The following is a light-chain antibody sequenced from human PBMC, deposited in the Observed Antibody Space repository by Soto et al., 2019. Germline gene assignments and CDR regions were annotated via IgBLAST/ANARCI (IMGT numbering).Light chain of an antibody. J-gene: IGLJ3*02. Sequence: VLTQAPSVSGIPGQSVTISCSGSYSNIGSNTVNWYQQLPGMAPKLLIYINYKRPSGVPDRFSASKSDTSASLAISGLQYEDEAHYYCAVWADTLDDWVFGGGTKVT. CDR2: INY. CDR1: YSNIGSNT. V-gene: IGLV1-44*01. CDR3: AVWADTLDDWV.